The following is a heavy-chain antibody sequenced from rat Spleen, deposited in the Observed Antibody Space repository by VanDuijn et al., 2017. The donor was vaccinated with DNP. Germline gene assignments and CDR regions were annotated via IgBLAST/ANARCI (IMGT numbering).Heavy chain of an antibody. V-gene: IGHV5-29*01. CDR3: TRRTPSVALDY. J-gene: IGHJ2*01. Sequence: EVQVVESGGGLVQPKGSLKLSCTTSGFDFNTYAMSWVRQAPKEGLEWVATITYDGVNTYYPASVRGRFTISRDNGKSTLYLQGDSLRSEDTATYYCTRRTPSVALDYWGHGVMVTVSS. CDR2: ITYDGVNT. CDR1: GFDFNTYA.